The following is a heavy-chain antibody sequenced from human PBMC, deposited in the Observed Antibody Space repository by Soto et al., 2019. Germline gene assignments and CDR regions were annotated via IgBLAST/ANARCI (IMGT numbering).Heavy chain of an antibody. D-gene: IGHD3-10*01. CDR1: GGSISSGDYY. V-gene: IGHV4-30-4*01. Sequence: SETLSLTCTVSGGSISSGDYYWSWIRQPPGKGLDWIGYIYYSGSTYYNPSLKSRVTISVDTSKNQFSLKLSSVTAADTAVYYGARVDYYGSGSYPDWGQGTLVTFSS. J-gene: IGHJ4*02. CDR3: ARVDYYGSGSYPD. CDR2: IYYSGST.